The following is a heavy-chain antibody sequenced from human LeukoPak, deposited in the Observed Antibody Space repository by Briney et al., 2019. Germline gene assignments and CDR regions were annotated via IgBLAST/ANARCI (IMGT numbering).Heavy chain of an antibody. CDR3: ARIRFLEWLSTPYYYYGMDV. V-gene: IGHV3-23*01. Sequence: GGSLRLSCAASGFSFSSHAMSWVRQAPGKGLEWVSAISSSGGSTYYADSVKGRFTISRDNSKNTLYLQMNSLRAEDTAVYYCARIRFLEWLSTPYYYYGMDVWGQGTTVTVSS. D-gene: IGHD3-3*01. J-gene: IGHJ6*02. CDR2: ISSSGGST. CDR1: GFSFSSHA.